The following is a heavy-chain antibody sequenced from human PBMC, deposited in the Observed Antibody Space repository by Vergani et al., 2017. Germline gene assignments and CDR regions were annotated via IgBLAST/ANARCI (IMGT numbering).Heavy chain of an antibody. CDR1: GYTFTKYN. CDR3: ARRDDFGTFKY. V-gene: IGHV1-18*01. Sequence: QVQLMQSGAEMKKPGASVKVSCETSGYTFTKYNINWLRQAPGHGLEWMGWISPSNGQIRYAQKFRGRVTMTKDTSTSTGYMEMRSRTFDDTAVYYCARRDDFGTFKYWGQGTLVTVSS. J-gene: IGHJ4*02. D-gene: IGHD3-3*01. CDR2: ISPSNGQI.